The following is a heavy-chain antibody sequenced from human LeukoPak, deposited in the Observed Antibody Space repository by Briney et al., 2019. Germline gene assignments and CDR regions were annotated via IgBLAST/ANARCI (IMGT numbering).Heavy chain of an antibody. CDR1: GYTFSRYG. V-gene: IGHV3-33*06. CDR3: AKGNGNYYYCMDV. Sequence: GGSLRLSCAASGYTFSRYGMHWVRQAPGKGLEWVAVIWYDGTDEYYADSVKGRFTISRDNSKNTLYLQMYSLRAEDTALYYCAKGNGNYYYCMDVWGKGATVTVSS. D-gene: IGHD1-1*01. J-gene: IGHJ6*03. CDR2: IWYDGTDE.